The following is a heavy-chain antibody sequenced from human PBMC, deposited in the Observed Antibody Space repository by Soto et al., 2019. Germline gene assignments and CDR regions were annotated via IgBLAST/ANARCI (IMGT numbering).Heavy chain of an antibody. CDR1: GFTFSSYA. D-gene: IGHD6-6*01. V-gene: IGHV3-30-3*01. CDR3: AREVFIAARPGYYYGMDV. J-gene: IGHJ6*02. CDR2: ISYDGSNK. Sequence: PGGSLILSCAASGFTFSSYAMHWVRQAPGKGLEWVAVISYDGSNKYYADSVKGRFTISRDNSKNTLYLQMNSLRAEDTAVYYCAREVFIAARPGYYYGMDVWGQGTTVTVSS.